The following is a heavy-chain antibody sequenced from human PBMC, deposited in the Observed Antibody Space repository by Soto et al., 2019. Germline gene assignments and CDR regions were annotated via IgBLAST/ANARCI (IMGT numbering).Heavy chain of an antibody. CDR3: VRNTVAYYVDD. D-gene: IGHD3-16*01. J-gene: IGHJ4*02. V-gene: IGHV4-38-2*01. CDR1: GSSISTALY. Sequence: PSETLSLTCVVSGSSISTALYWGWIRQPPGKVLEWIGYIYSDGSTYYNPSLKTRVTMSVDTSKNQFSLKLSSVTAADTAVYFCVRNTVAYYVDDWGQGATVTVS. CDR2: IYSDGST.